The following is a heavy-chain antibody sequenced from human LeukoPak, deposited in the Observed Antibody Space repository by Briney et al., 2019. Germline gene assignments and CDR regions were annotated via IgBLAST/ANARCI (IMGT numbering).Heavy chain of an antibody. Sequence: PGGSLRLSCAASGFPLSSYSINWFRQAPGKGLEWVAYISASGSNIYYVDSVMGRFTVSRDNPKSSLFLQMNSPRAEDTAVYYCARVKGTYFDCWAQGALVTVSS. CDR2: ISASGSNI. D-gene: IGHD1-1*01. J-gene: IGHJ4*02. CDR3: ARVKGTYFDC. CDR1: GFPLSSYS. V-gene: IGHV3-48*01.